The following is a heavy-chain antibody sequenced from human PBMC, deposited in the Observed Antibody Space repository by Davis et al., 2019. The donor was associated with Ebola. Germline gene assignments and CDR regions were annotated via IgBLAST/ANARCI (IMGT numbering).Heavy chain of an antibody. V-gene: IGHV1-8*02. Sequence: ASVKVSCKASGYTFTSYGISWVRQAPGQGLEWMGWMNPNSGNTGYAQKFQGRVTMTEDTSTDTAYMELSSLRSEDTAVYYCARSLRKRNIVVVVYYYGMDVWGQGTTVTVSS. CDR3: ARSLRKRNIVVVVYYYGMDV. CDR2: MNPNSGNT. D-gene: IGHD2-15*01. CDR1: GYTFTSYG. J-gene: IGHJ6*02.